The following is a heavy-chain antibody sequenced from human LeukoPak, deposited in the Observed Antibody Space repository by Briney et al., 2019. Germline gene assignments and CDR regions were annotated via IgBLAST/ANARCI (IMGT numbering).Heavy chain of an antibody. CDR2: IGSSSTYT. V-gene: IGHV3-11*03. Sequence: GGSLRLSCAASGFTFSDYYMSWIRQAPGKGLEWVSYIGSSSTYTNYADSVKGRFTISRDNAKNSLYLQMNSLRAEDTAVYYCARRGISSGWYFDYCGQGTLVTVSS. D-gene: IGHD6-25*01. CDR3: ARRGISSGWYFDY. J-gene: IGHJ4*02. CDR1: GFTFSDYY.